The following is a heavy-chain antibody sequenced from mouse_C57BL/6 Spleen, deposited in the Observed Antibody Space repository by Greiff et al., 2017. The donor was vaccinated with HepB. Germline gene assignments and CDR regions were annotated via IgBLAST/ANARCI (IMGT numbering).Heavy chain of an antibody. CDR1: GYTFTSYW. D-gene: IGHD1-1*01. V-gene: IGHV1-69*01. CDR3: ARGNYYGSPAMDY. CDR2: IDPSDSYT. Sequence: QVQLKQPGAELVMPGASVKLSCKASGYTFTSYWMHWVKQRPGQGLEWIGEIDPSDSYTNYNQKFKGKSTLTVDKSSSTAYMQLSSLTSEDSAVYYCARGNYYGSPAMDYWGQGTSVTVSS. J-gene: IGHJ4*01.